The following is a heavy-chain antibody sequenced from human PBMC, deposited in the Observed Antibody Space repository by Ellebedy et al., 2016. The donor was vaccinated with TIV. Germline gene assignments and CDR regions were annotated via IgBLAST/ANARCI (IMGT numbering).Heavy chain of an antibody. D-gene: IGHD5-12*01. CDR1: GFTLNT. CDR2: ISGSGGNT. J-gene: IGHJ4*02. CDR3: ARRNPSGYDPFLDS. V-gene: IGHV3-23*01. Sequence: GGSLRLSCAASGFTLNTMTWVRQGPGKGLEWVSSISGSGGNTYYADSVKGRFTISRDNSKNTLYLQMNSLSAEDTAQYYCARRNPSGYDPFLDSWGQGTLVTVSS.